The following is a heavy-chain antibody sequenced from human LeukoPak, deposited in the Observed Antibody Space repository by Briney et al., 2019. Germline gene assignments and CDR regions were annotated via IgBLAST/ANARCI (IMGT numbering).Heavy chain of an antibody. Sequence: GGXLRLSCAASGFTFSSNYMSWVRQAPGKGLEWVSVIYSGGSTYYSDSVTGRFTISRENSKNTRYLQMNSLRAEDTAVYYCARYITRHYYDSSGYYHYFDYWGQGTLVTVSS. D-gene: IGHD3-22*01. CDR1: GFTFSSNY. CDR3: ARYITRHYYDSSGYYHYFDY. V-gene: IGHV3-53*01. J-gene: IGHJ4*02. CDR2: IYSGGST.